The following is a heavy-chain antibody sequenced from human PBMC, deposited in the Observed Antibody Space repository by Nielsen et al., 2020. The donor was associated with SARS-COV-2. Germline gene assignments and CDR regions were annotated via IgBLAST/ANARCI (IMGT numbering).Heavy chain of an antibody. CDR1: GGSISSSSYY. D-gene: IGHD6-13*01. J-gene: IGHJ4*01. Sequence: SETLSLTCSVSGGSISSSSYYWGWIRKHPGKGLEWIGSIYYSGSTDYNPSLKSPVTISLDTSKNQFSLKLNSVTVADTAIYYCAIQDSSTWFSPFDNWVQGTLVTVSS. V-gene: IGHV4-39*01. CDR2: IYYSGST. CDR3: AIQDSSTWFSPFDN.